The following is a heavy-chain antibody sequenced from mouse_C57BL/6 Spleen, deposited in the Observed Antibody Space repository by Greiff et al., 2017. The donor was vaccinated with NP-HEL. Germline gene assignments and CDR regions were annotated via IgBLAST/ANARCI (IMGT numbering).Heavy chain of an antibody. D-gene: IGHD4-1*01. Sequence: EVKLMESEGGLVQPGSSMKLSCTASGFTFSDYYMAWVRQVPEKGLEWVANINYDGSSTYYLDSLKSRFIISRDNAKNILYLQMSSLKSEDTATYYCARSGTYWYFDVWGTGTTVTVSS. CDR3: ARSGTYWYFDV. V-gene: IGHV5-16*01. CDR2: INYDGSST. CDR1: GFTFSDYY. J-gene: IGHJ1*03.